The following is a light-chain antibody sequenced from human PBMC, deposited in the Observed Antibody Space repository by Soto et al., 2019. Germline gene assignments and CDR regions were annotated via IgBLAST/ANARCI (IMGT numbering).Light chain of an antibody. Sequence: QSVLTQPPSASGTPGQRVTISCSGSSSNIGSNTVNWYQQFPGTAPKLLIYGNDQRPSRVPDRFSGSKSGTSASLAISGLQSEDEADYYCATWDDSLIGSVFGTGTKLTVL. CDR3: ATWDDSLIGSV. J-gene: IGLJ1*01. V-gene: IGLV1-44*01. CDR2: GND. CDR1: SSNIGSNT.